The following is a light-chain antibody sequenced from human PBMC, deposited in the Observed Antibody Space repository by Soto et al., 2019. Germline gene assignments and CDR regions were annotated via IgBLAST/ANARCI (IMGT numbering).Light chain of an antibody. J-gene: IGKJ1*01. Sequence: EILLTQSPGTLSLSPGERATLSCRASQSVSNNYLAWYQQKPGKAPRLLIYGASNRATGIPDRLSGSGSGTDFTLTIRRLGPEDFAVYYCQQYGSSGTFGQGTKVDIK. V-gene: IGKV3-20*01. CDR1: QSVSNNY. CDR3: QQYGSSGT. CDR2: GAS.